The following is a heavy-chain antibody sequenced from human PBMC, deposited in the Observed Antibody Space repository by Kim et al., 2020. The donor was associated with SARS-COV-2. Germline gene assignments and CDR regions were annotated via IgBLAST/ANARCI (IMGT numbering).Heavy chain of an antibody. Sequence: GGSLRLSCAASGFTFSSYAMSWVRQAPGKGLEWVAAISGSGGGAYYADAVKGRFTISRDTAKTTQYLQMNSLREEDTAVYYCAKDSGFVAWVFNYWGQGTLVTVSS. V-gene: IGHV3-23*01. D-gene: IGHD3-3*01. CDR1: GFTFSSYA. J-gene: IGHJ4*02. CDR3: AKDSGFVAWVFNY. CDR2: ISGSGGGA.